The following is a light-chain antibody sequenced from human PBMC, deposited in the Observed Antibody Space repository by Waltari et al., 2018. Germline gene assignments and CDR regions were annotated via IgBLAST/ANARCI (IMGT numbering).Light chain of an antibody. V-gene: IGLV1-44*01. Sequence: QSVVTQPPSASGTPGQRVTISCSGSNSNIGSNPVNWYQQLPGTAPKVLIYSNNQRPSGVPDRFSGSKSGTSASQAISGLQSEDEADYYCAAWDYSLNGVLFGGGTKLTVL. CDR3: AAWDYSLNGVL. J-gene: IGLJ2*01. CDR2: SNN. CDR1: NSNIGSNP.